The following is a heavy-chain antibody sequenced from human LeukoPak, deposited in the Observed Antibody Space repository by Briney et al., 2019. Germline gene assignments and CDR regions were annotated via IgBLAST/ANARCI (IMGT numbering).Heavy chain of an antibody. J-gene: IGHJ3*02. CDR2: IYYSGST. CDR1: GGSISSGGYY. CDR3: ARGKWELLNGAFDI. D-gene: IGHD1-26*01. Sequence: SQTLSLTCTVSGGSISSGGYYWSWIRQPPGKGLEWIGYIYYSGSTNYNPSLKSRVTISVDTSKNQFSLKLSSVTAADTAVYYCARGKWELLNGAFDIWGQGTMVTVSS. V-gene: IGHV4-61*08.